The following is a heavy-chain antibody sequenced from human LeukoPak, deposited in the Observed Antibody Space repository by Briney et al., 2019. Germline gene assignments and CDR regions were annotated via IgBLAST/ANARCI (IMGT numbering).Heavy chain of an antibody. J-gene: IGHJ5*02. D-gene: IGHD3-10*01. V-gene: IGHV1-18*01. CDR3: ATSITLLRGVIISGDWFDP. Sequence: ASVKVSCNASGYSFTSYSSSWVRQAPGQGLEWVGSISPYNGNTNYAQKLQGRVTMTTDTSTSTAYMDLRSLRSDDTALYYCATSITLLRGVIISGDWFDPWGQGTLVTVSS. CDR2: ISPYNGNT. CDR1: GYSFTSYS.